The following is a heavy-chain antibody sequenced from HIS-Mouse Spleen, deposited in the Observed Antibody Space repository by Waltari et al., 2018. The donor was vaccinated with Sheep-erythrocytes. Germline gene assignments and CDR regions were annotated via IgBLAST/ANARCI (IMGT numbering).Heavy chain of an antibody. CDR1: GFTFSSYS. D-gene: IGHD1-1*01. CDR3: ARDTGTDAFDI. V-gene: IGHV3-21*01. J-gene: IGHJ3*02. CDR2: ISSSSSYI. Sequence: EVQLVESGGGLVKPGGSLSLSCAASGFTFSSYSMNWVGQATGKGLEWVSSISSSSSYIYYADSVKGRFTISRDNAKNSLYLQMNSLRAEDTAVYYCARDTGTDAFDIWGQGTMVTVSS.